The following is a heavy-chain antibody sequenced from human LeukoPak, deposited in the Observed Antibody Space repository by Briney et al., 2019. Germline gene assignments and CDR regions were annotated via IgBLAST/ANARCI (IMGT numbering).Heavy chain of an antibody. Sequence: GGSLRLSCAASGFTFISYALSWVRQAPGKGLEWVSAISDSGGSTYYADSVKGRFTISIDNSKNTLYLQMNSLRAEDTAVYYCATYDFWSGYGVGYWGQGTLVTVSS. CDR1: GFTFISYA. D-gene: IGHD3-3*01. V-gene: IGHV3-23*01. CDR3: ATYDFWSGYGVGY. J-gene: IGHJ4*02. CDR2: ISDSGGST.